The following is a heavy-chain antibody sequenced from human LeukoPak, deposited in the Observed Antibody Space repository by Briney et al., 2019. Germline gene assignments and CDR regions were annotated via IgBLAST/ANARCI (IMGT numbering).Heavy chain of an antibody. D-gene: IGHD1-14*01. CDR2: ISSSSSYI. CDR1: GFTFSGYS. CDR3: ARDKGGPDRVDAFDI. J-gene: IGHJ3*02. V-gene: IGHV3-21*01. Sequence: GGSLRLSCAASGFTFSGYSMNWVRQAPGKGLEWVSSISSSSSYIYYADSVKGRFTISRDNAKNSLYLQMNSLRAEDTAVYYCARDKGGPDRVDAFDIWGQGTMVTVSS.